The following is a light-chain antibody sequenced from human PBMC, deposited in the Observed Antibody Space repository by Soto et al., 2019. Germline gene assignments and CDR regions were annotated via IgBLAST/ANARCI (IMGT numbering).Light chain of an antibody. CDR3: TSYSSSSPVV. CDR1: SSDVGLFSY. Sequence: QAVVTQPASVSGSPGQSITISCTGTSSDVGLFSYVSWYQQHPGKVPKLIIYEVTNRPSGVSNRFSGSKSGNAASLTISGLQAEDEADYYCTSYSSSSPVVFGGGTKLTVL. CDR2: EVT. J-gene: IGLJ2*01. V-gene: IGLV2-14*01.